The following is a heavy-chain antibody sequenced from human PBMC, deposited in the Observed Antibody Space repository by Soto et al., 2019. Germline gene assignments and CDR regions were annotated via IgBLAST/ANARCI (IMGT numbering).Heavy chain of an antibody. D-gene: IGHD5-18*01. CDR3: ATGGRGYSSAPRFYFEY. CDR1: GGIFSSNA. Sequence: QVQLVQSGAEVKKPGSSVKVSCQASGGIFSSNAISWVRQAPGQGLEWMGGILPIFDTTHYAEKFQGRVTITADESTSTAYMALSSLKSEDTALYDCATGGRGYSSAPRFYFEYWGQGTLVTVSS. CDR2: ILPIFDTT. V-gene: IGHV1-69*01. J-gene: IGHJ4*02.